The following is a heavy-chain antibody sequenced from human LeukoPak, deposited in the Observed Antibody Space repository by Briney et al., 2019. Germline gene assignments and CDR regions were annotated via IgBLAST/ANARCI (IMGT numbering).Heavy chain of an antibody. Sequence: SQTLSLTCTVSGGSISSGSYYWSWIRQPAGKGLEWIGRIYTSGSTNYNPSLKSRVTISVDTSKNQFSLKLSSVTAADTAVYYCARVGDYYDSAWGQGTLVTVSS. CDR1: GGSISSGSYY. CDR3: ARVGDYYDSA. V-gene: IGHV4-61*02. CDR2: IYTSGST. D-gene: IGHD3-22*01. J-gene: IGHJ5*02.